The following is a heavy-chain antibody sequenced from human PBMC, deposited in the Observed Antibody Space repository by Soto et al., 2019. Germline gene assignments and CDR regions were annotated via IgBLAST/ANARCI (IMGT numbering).Heavy chain of an antibody. CDR2: ISGSGGST. V-gene: IGHV3-23*01. Sequence: GGSRRLSCAASGFTFSSYAMSWVRQAPGKGLEWVSAISGSGGSTYYADSVKGRFTISRDNSKNTLYLQMNSLRAEDTAVYYCAKASDRYNWNYPGGNWFDPWGQGTLVTVSS. CDR3: AKASDRYNWNYPGGNWFDP. D-gene: IGHD1-7*01. J-gene: IGHJ5*02. CDR1: GFTFSSYA.